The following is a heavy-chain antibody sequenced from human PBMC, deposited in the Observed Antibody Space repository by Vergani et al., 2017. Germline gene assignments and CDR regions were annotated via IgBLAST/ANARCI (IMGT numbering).Heavy chain of an antibody. V-gene: IGHV2-5*04. CDR3: VYKRTECGTTGCFDPFYYYYRRVV. J-gene: IGHJ6*04. CDR2: NYWNDDQ. Sequence: QITLKESGPTLVKPTQTLTLTCTFSGFSLNTRGVSLAWHRQPPGMALDWRALNYWNDDQHYSPSLNNRVTNTKDTSKNQGVLTMTNKDYGDTGTYYCVYKRTECGTTGCFDPFYYYYRRVVWGKGTTVTVSS. D-gene: IGHD1-7*01. CDR1: GFSLNTRGVS.